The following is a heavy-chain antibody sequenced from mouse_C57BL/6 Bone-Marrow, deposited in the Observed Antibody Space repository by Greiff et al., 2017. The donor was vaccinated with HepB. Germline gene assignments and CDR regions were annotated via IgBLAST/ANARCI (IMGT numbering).Heavy chain of an antibody. Sequence: EVQLQQSGPELVKPGASVKISCKASGYTFTDYYMNWVKQSHGKSLEWIGDINPNNGGTSYNQKFKGKATLTVDKSSSTAYMELRSLTSEDSAVYYCARSCYYDYFDYWGQGTTLTVSS. D-gene: IGHD1-1*01. CDR3: ARSCYYDYFDY. CDR2: INPNNGGT. V-gene: IGHV1-26*01. CDR1: GYTFTDYY. J-gene: IGHJ2*01.